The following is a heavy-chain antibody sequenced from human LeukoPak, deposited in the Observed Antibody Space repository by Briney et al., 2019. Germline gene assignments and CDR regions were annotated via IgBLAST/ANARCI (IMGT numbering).Heavy chain of an antibody. Sequence: GGSLRLSCAGSGFSFSSYGMHWVRQAPGKGLEWMAFIRSDGSNKYYADSVKGRFTISRDNSKNTLCLQMNSLRAEDSAVYYCARILDSAWGELGYWGQGTLVTVSS. J-gene: IGHJ4*02. CDR2: IRSDGSNK. CDR1: GFSFSSYG. CDR3: ARILDSAWGELGY. D-gene: IGHD6-19*01. V-gene: IGHV3-30*02.